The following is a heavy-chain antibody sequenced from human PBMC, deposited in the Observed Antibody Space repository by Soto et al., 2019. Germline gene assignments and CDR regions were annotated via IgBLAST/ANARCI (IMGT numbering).Heavy chain of an antibody. Sequence: QITLRESGPTLVKPTQTLTLTCTFSGVSVTTSGGGVGWIRQPPGKALEWLALIYWDDDKSYSPTLKSRLTITMDTAKNQVVLTMTNVAPVDTATYYCAHKPRLVIRGLLASGGAFDIWGQGTMVTVSS. CDR2: IYWDDDK. J-gene: IGHJ3*02. V-gene: IGHV2-5*02. CDR1: GVSVTTSGGG. D-gene: IGHD3-9*01. CDR3: AHKPRLVIRGLLASGGAFDI.